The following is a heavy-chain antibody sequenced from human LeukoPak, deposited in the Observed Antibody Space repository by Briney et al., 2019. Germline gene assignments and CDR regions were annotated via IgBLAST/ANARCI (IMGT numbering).Heavy chain of an antibody. Sequence: PSETLSLTCTVSGGSISSGDYYWSWIRQPPGKGLEWIGYIYYSGSTYYNPSLKSRVTISVDTSKNQFSLKLSSVTAADTAVYYCAREKSSQGYFQHWGQGTLVTVSS. CDR1: GGSISSGDYY. CDR3: AREKSSQGYFQH. CDR2: IYYSGST. V-gene: IGHV4-30-4*01. J-gene: IGHJ1*01.